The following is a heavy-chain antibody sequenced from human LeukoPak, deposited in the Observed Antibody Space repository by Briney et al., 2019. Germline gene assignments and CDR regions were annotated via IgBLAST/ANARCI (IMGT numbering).Heavy chain of an antibody. CDR2: ISSSSSYI. J-gene: IGHJ5*02. CDR1: GFTFSSYS. Sequence: GGSLRLSCAASGFTFSSYSMNWVRQAPGKGLEWVSSISSSSSYIYYADSVKGRFTISRDNAKNSLYLQMNSLRAEDTAVYYCARGATDVTRWFDPWGQGTRVTVSS. V-gene: IGHV3-21*01. D-gene: IGHD1-1*01. CDR3: ARGATDVTRWFDP.